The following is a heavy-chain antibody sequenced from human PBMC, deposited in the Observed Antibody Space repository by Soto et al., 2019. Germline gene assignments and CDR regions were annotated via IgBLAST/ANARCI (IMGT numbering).Heavy chain of an antibody. Sequence: QVQLVQSGAEVKKPGSSVKVACTASGGSLRNSVISWVRQAPAQRLEWMGGVIPILGTANYAQKFQGRVTMTADEATSTAYMDLSSLSPDDMAVYYCARLGHPGHWGPGTLFIVSS. CDR3: ARLGHPGH. V-gene: IGHV1-69*01. J-gene: IGHJ4*02. CDR1: GGSLRNSV. CDR2: VIPILGTA.